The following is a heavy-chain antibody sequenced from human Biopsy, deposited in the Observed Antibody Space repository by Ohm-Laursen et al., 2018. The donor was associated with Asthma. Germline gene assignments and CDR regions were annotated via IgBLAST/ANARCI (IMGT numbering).Heavy chain of an antibody. CDR1: GYSISNGGYY. V-gene: IGHV4-31*03. J-gene: IGHJ6*02. D-gene: IGHD3-3*01. CDR2: IYHRGNT. Sequence: TLSLTCSVSGYSISNGGYYWTWVRQRPGKGLEWIGNIYHRGNTKYNPSLKSRPSFSVDTSKNQFSLKLSSVTAADTAIYFCARDYYDFWNRSVYTYFGMDVWGRGTTVVVSS. CDR3: ARDYYDFWNRSVYTYFGMDV.